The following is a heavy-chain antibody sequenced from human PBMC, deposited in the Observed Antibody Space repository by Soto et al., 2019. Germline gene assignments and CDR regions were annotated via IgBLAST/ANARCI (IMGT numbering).Heavy chain of an antibody. J-gene: IGHJ3*02. CDR3: ARVGWEEARAYDAFDI. D-gene: IGHD6-6*01. CDR2: ISAYNGNT. V-gene: IGHV1-18*04. CDR1: GYPFTSYG. Sequence: GXSVKVSCNASGYPFTSYGVIWVRRSPGQGLEWMGWISAYNGNTNYAQKLQGRVTMTTDTSTSTAYMELRSLRSDDTAVYYCARVGWEEARAYDAFDIWGQGTMVTVSS.